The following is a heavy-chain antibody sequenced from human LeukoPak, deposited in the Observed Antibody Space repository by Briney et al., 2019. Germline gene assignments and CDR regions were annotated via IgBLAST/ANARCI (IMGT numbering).Heavy chain of an antibody. Sequence: ALVKASCKASGYTFTSYDINWVRQATGQGLEWMGWMNPNSGNTGYAQKLQARVTMTGNTSISTAYMQLSSLRSEDTAVYYCARGSTWRGGLYYFDYWGQGPRDTVSS. V-gene: IGHV1-8*01. J-gene: IGHJ4*02. CDR2: MNPNSGNT. D-gene: IGHD3-16*01. CDR3: ARGSTWRGGLYYFDY. CDR1: GYTFTSYD.